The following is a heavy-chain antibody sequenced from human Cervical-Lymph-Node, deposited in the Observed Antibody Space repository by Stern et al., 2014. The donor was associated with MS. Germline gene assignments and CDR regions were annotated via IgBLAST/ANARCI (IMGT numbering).Heavy chain of an antibody. Sequence: VQLVQSGAEVKKPGSSVKVSCQASGGTLISYPISWVRQVPGQRVEWLGGIMPILGTSNYAHKFQGRVTITADESTTTIYMELRSLKSEDTAVYYCARHLGSHESGWFDPWGQGTLVTVSS. V-gene: IGHV1-69*01. J-gene: IGHJ5*02. CDR1: GGTLISYP. D-gene: IGHD1-26*01. CDR3: ARHLGSHESGWFDP. CDR2: IMPILGTS.